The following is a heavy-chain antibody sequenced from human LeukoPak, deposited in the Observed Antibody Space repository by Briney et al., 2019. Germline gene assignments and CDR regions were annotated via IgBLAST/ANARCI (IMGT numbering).Heavy chain of an antibody. D-gene: IGHD2-21*02. Sequence: GGSLRLSCAASGFTFSNAWMSWVRQAPGKGLEWVGRIKSKSDYGTTDYAAPVKGRFTISRDDSKNTLYLQMNGLKTEDTAMYYCTRVTAYYDYGMDVWGQGTTVTVSS. J-gene: IGHJ6*02. CDR1: GFTFSNAW. CDR2: IKSKSDYGTT. CDR3: TRVTAYYDYGMDV. V-gene: IGHV3-15*01.